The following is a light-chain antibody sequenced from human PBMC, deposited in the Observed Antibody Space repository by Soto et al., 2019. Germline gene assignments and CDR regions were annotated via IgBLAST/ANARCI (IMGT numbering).Light chain of an antibody. Sequence: QSVLTQPASVSGSPGQSITISCTGTSSDVGGYNYVSWFQQHPGKAPKFMIYGVSNRPSGVSNRFSGSKSGNTASLTISGLQAEDEADYYCVSYTSSIAWVFXTGTKVTVL. V-gene: IGLV2-14*01. CDR1: SSDVGGYNY. J-gene: IGLJ1*01. CDR2: GVS. CDR3: VSYTSSIAWV.